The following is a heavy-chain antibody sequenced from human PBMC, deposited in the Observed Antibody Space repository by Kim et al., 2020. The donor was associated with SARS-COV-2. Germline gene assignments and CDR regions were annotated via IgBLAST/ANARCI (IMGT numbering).Heavy chain of an antibody. CDR1: GFTFSSYS. Sequence: GGSLRLPCAASGFTFSSYSMNWVRQAPGKGLEWVSSISSSSYIYYADSVKGRFTISRDNAKNSLYLQMNSLRAEDTAVYYCARDGYYDFWSGYYYYGMDVWGQGTTVTVSS. D-gene: IGHD3-3*01. J-gene: IGHJ6*02. V-gene: IGHV3-21*01. CDR2: ISSSSYI. CDR3: ARDGYYDFWSGYYYYGMDV.